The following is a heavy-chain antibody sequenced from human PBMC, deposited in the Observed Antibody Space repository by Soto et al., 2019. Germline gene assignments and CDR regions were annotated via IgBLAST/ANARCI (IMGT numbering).Heavy chain of an antibody. V-gene: IGHV3-7*01. CDR2: IKQDGSEK. J-gene: IGHJ4*02. CDR1: GFTFSSYW. CDR3: ARTPWRLLWFGELLPYFDY. Sequence: PGGSLRLSCAASGFTFSSYWMSWVRQAPGKGLEWVANIKQDGSEKYYVDSVKGRFTISRDNAKNSLYLQMNSLRAEDTAVYYCARTPWRLLWFGELLPYFDYWGQGT. D-gene: IGHD3-10*01.